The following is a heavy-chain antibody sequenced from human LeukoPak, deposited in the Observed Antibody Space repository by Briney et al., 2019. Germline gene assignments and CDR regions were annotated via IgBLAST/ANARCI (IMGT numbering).Heavy chain of an antibody. V-gene: IGHV3-53*01. CDR3: ARTTPGYSSSWYGPDAFDI. CDR1: GFTVSSNY. CDR2: IYSGGST. J-gene: IGHJ3*02. D-gene: IGHD6-13*01. Sequence: GGSLRLSCAASGFTVSSNYMSWVRQAPGKGLEWVSVIYSGGSTYYADSVKGRFTISRVNSKNTLYLQMNSLRAEDTAVYYCARTTPGYSSSWYGPDAFDIWGQGTMVTVSS.